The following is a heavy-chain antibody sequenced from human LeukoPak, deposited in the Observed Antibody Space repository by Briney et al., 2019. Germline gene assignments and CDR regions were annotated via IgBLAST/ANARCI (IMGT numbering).Heavy chain of an antibody. CDR2: ISAYNGNT. CDR1: GYTFTSYG. CDR3: AMVRGVIPLFDY. D-gene: IGHD3-10*01. V-gene: IGHV1-18*01. Sequence: ASVKVSCKASGYTFTSYGISWVRQAPGQGLEWMGWISAYNGNTNYAQKLQGRVTMTADTSTSTAYMELRSLRSDDTAVYYCAMVRGVIPLFDYWGQGTLVTVSS. J-gene: IGHJ4*02.